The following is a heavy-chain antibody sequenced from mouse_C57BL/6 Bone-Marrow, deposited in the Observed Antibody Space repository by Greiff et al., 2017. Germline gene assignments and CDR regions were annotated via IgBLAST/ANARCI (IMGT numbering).Heavy chain of an antibody. Sequence: QVTLKVSGPGILQPSQTLSLTCSFSGFSLSTFGMGVGWIRQPSGKGLEWLAHIWWDDDKYYNPALKSRLTISKDPSKNHVFLKIAYVDTADTATYYCARIEDGSSYDYAMDYWGQGTSVTVSS. CDR2: IWWDDDK. CDR3: ARIEDGSSYDYAMDY. CDR1: GFSLSTFGMG. D-gene: IGHD1-1*01. V-gene: IGHV8-8*01. J-gene: IGHJ4*01.